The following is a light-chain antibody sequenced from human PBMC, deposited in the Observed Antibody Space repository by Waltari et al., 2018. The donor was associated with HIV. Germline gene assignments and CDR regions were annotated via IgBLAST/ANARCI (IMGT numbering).Light chain of an antibody. Sequence: QSALTQPRSVSGSPGQSVTIPCTGTSSDVGGSNYVPWYQQHPGKAPKLMIYDVTKRPAGVPDRFSGSKSGNTASLTISGLQAEDEADYYCSSYAGSNNLVFGGGTKLTVL. CDR2: DVT. CDR1: SSDVGGSNY. J-gene: IGLJ3*02. CDR3: SSYAGSNNLV. V-gene: IGLV2-11*01.